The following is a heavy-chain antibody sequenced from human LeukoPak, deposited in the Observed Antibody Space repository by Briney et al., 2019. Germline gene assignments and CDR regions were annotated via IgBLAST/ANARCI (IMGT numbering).Heavy chain of an antibody. D-gene: IGHD3-22*01. Sequence: LPGGSLILSCAASGFTFSSYAMSWVRQAPGKGLEWVSAISNDGGGTQYADFVEGRFTISRDNSKNTLFLQMSSLRAEDTALYYCAKGSSGYFADLWGQGTLVTVSS. CDR2: ISNDGGGT. V-gene: IGHV3-23*01. CDR1: GFTFSSYA. CDR3: AKGSSGYFADL. J-gene: IGHJ5*02.